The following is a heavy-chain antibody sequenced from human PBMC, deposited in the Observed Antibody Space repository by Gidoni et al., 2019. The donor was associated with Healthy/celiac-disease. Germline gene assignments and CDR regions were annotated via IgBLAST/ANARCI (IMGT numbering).Heavy chain of an antibody. CDR3: ARDQDDYVWGSYRHTHYYMDV. CDR1: GFPFRSCN. J-gene: IGHJ6*03. D-gene: IGHD3-16*02. Sequence: QVQLVESGGGLVKPGGSLRLSCAASGFPFRSCNMTLNRQAPGKGVEWVSYISSSSSYTNYADSVKGRFTISRDNAKNSLYLQMNSLRAEDTAVYYCARDQDDYVWGSYRHTHYYMDVWGKGTTVTVSS. V-gene: IGHV3-11*06. CDR2: ISSSSSYT.